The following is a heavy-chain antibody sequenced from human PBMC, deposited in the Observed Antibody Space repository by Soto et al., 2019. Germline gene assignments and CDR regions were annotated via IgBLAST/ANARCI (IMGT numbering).Heavy chain of an antibody. V-gene: IGHV4-30-4*01. D-gene: IGHD3-10*01. CDR2: IYYSGST. CDR3: AREVLWFGELSGWFDP. Sequence: SETLSLTCTVSGGSISSGDYYWSWIRQPPGKGLEWIGYIYYSGSTYYNPSLKSRVTISVDTSKNQFSLKLSSVTAADTAVYYCAREVLWFGELSGWFDPWGQGPLVTVSS. J-gene: IGHJ5*02. CDR1: GGSISSGDYY.